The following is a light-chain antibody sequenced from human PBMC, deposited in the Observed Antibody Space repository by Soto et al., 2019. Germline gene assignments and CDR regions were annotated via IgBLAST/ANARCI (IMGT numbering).Light chain of an antibody. J-gene: IGLJ1*01. CDR2: DVT. Sequence: QSVLTQPASVSGSPGQSITISCTGTSSDVGGYNYDSWYQQQPGKAPKFIIYDVTNRPSGVSNRFSGSKSGNTASLTSSGLQAEDEADYYCCSYTTSNTRQIVFGTGSKLTVL. V-gene: IGLV2-14*01. CDR1: SSDVGGYNY. CDR3: CSYTTSNTRQIV.